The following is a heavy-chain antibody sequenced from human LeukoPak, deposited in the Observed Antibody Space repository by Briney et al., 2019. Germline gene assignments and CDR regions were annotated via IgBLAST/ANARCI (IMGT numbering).Heavy chain of an antibody. CDR2: ISSSSSTI. J-gene: IGHJ6*03. V-gene: IGHV3-48*01. D-gene: IGHD6-13*01. CDR1: GFTFSSYS. CDR3: ARDKADSSSWYEYYYYYMDV. Sequence: PGGSLRLSCAASGFTFSSYSMNWVRQAPGKGLEWVSYISSSSSTIYYADSVKGRFTISRDNAKNSLYLQINSLRAEDTAVYYCARDKADSSSWYEYYYYYMDVWGKGTTVTVSS.